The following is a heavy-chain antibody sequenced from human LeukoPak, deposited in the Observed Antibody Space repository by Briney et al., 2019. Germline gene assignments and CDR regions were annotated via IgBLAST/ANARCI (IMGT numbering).Heavy chain of an antibody. V-gene: IGHV3-7*04. J-gene: IGHJ4*02. CDR3: ARGDDFSGDH. CDR2: IHPEGNEK. CDR1: GFTFSNFW. Sequence: GGSLRLSCAVSGFTFSNFWMSWVRQAPGRGQEWVANIHPEGNEKYHVESVKGRFTISRDNTKNLLFLQMNALRVEDTAVYYCARGDDFSGDHWGQGTLVTVSS. D-gene: IGHD1-1*01.